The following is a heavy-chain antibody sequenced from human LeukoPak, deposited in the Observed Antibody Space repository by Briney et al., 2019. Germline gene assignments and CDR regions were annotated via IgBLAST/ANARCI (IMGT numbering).Heavy chain of an antibody. D-gene: IGHD4-17*01. Sequence: GGSLRLSCSACGFTVSSNYMNCVRQAPGKGLEWVSVIYSGGSTYYEDSVKGRFTICRDNSKNTLFLQMNSLRAEDTAVYYCAREAVTRNYFDYWGQGTLVTVSS. CDR1: GFTVSSNY. CDR3: AREAVTRNYFDY. V-gene: IGHV3-53*01. J-gene: IGHJ4*02. CDR2: IYSGGST.